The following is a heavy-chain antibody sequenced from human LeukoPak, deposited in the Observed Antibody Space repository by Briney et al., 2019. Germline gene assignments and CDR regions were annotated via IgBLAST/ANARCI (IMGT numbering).Heavy chain of an antibody. CDR1: GGSISSSSYY. J-gene: IGHJ4*02. Sequence: SETLSLTCTVSGGSISSSSYYWAWIRQPPGRGLEWIGSISYSGSTYYNPSLKSRVTISVDTSKSQFSLNLSSVTAADTAVYYCAREGGSQRVTDYWGQGTLVTVSS. D-gene: IGHD1-26*01. V-gene: IGHV4-39*07. CDR3: AREGGSQRVTDY. CDR2: ISYSGST.